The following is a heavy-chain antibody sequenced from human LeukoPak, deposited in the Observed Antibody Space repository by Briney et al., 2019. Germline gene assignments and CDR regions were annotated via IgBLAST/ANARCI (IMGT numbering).Heavy chain of an antibody. CDR1: GFTFTNAW. J-gene: IGHJ4*02. CDR2: IKSKGDGGTT. D-gene: IGHD3-10*01. Sequence: PGGSLRLSCAASGFTFTNAWMNWVRQAPGKGLAWVGRIKSKGDGGTTDYAAPVKGRFTMSRDDSKATLYLQMNYLEAEDTAVYYCTTDLGLTMIRGVIVSWGQGALVTVSS. V-gene: IGHV3-15*01. CDR3: TTDLGLTMIRGVIVS.